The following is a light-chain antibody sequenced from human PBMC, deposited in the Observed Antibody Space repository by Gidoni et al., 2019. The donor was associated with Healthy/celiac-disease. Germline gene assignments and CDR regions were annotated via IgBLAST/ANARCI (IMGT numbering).Light chain of an antibody. V-gene: IGKV3-20*01. CDR1: QSVSSSY. Sequence: EIVLTQSPGTLSLSPGERATLSCRASQSVSSSYLAWYQQKPGQASRLLIYGASSRATGIPDRFSGSGSGTDFTLTISSLEPEDFAVYYCQQSGSSHTFGGGTKVEIK. CDR3: QQSGSSHT. CDR2: GAS. J-gene: IGKJ4*01.